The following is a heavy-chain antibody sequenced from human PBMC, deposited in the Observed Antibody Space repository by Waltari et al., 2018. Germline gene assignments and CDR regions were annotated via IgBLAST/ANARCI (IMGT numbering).Heavy chain of an antibody. V-gene: IGHV1-69*12. CDR1: GGTFGTYA. CDR2: IIPIYGTP. J-gene: IGHJ3*01. CDR3: AKRIVGGPFDV. Sequence: QVHLVQSGAEVRKPGSSVKVSCEASGGTFGTYAISWVRQAPGQGLEWMGWIIPIYGTPNYAQKFQGRVNVAADELTTTAYMELSSLRSDDTAVYYCAKRIVGGPFDVWGQGTMVTVSS. D-gene: IGHD1-26*01.